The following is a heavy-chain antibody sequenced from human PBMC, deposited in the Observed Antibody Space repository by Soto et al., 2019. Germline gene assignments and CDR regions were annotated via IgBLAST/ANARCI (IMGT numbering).Heavy chain of an antibody. D-gene: IGHD4-4*01. J-gene: IGHJ5*02. Sequence: DVQLLVSGGGSVQPGGSLRLSCAASGFSFSNYAMSWVRQAPGTGLEWVSAIDSGGGSTYYAASVKGRFSISRDNSMNTLYLQMNSLRAEDTAIYYCTKEHSNYPDNWFDPWGQGTLVTVSS. CDR1: GFSFSNYA. CDR2: IDSGGGST. V-gene: IGHV3-23*01. CDR3: TKEHSNYPDNWFDP.